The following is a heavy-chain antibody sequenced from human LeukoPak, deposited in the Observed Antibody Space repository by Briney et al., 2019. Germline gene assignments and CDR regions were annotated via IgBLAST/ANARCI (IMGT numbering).Heavy chain of an antibody. CDR2: IYYREST. D-gene: IGHD2-15*01. Sequence: SETLSLTCTVWGGSISIYYWSGMRQPPGEGGVGRGYIYYRESTNYNPSLKSRVTISVDTSKNQFSLKLSSVTAADTAVYYCARDLGYCSGGSCNWFDPWGQGTLVTASS. V-gene: IGHV4-59*13. CDR3: ARDLGYCSGGSCNWFDP. CDR1: GGSISIYY. J-gene: IGHJ5*02.